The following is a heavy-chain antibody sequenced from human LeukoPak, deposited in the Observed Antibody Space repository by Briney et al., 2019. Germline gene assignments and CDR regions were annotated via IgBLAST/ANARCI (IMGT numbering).Heavy chain of an antibody. CDR2: ISSSSSYI. Sequence: GGSLRLSCAASGFTFRSYGMHWVRQAPGKGLEWVSSISSSSSYIYYADSVKGRFTISRDNAKNSLYLQMNSLRAEDTAVYYCARDGDYSNLYYYYMDVWGKGTTVTVSS. J-gene: IGHJ6*03. D-gene: IGHD4-11*01. CDR3: ARDGDYSNLYYYYMDV. V-gene: IGHV3-21*01. CDR1: GFTFRSYG.